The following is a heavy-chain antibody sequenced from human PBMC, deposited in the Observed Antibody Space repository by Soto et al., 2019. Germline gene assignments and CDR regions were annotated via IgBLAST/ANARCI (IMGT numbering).Heavy chain of an antibody. D-gene: IGHD3-3*01. CDR2: ITWNSGRF. J-gene: IGHJ4*02. V-gene: IGHV3-9*01. CDR3: VKGGGQSAVLRAYDF. Sequence: EVQLIESGGGRVQPGKSLRLSCSVAGFTFDDYAMHWVRQVPGRGLEWVSGITWNSGRFAYAHSVQGRFSISRDNAKNSLYLQMTNLRLEDTALYYCVKGGGQSAVLRAYDFWGPGTLVTVS. CDR1: GFTFDDYA.